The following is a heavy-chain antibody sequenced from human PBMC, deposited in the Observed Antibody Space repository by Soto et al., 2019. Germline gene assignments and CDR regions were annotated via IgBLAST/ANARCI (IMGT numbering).Heavy chain of an antibody. D-gene: IGHD3-22*01. V-gene: IGHV1-18*03. CDR1: GYQFSSFG. CDR3: XXVNEEVFYDSSGYXDL. CDR2: ISTYNAKK. Sequence: QMQLIQSGAEVKKPGASVRISCKASGYQFSSFGINWLRQAPGQGLQCLGWISTYNAKKKFAPDFQDRLSMTIDSSTTTAYMEPRGLKSADMAVYXXXXVNEEVFYDSSGYXDLWCQGTPITVSS. J-gene: IGHJ4*02.